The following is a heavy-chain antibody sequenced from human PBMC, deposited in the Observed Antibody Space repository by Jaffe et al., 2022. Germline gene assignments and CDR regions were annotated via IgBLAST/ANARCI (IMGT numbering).Heavy chain of an antibody. J-gene: IGHJ3*02. CDR1: GYTFTSYA. CDR3: ARGAIDYIWGGGNAFDI. V-gene: IGHV1-3*01. D-gene: IGHD3-16*01. CDR2: INAGNGNT. Sequence: QVQLVQSGAEVKKPGASVKVSCKASGYTFTSYAMHWVRQAPGQRLEWMGWINAGNGNTKYSQKFQGRVTITRDTSASTAYMELSSLRSEDTAVYYCARGAIDYIWGGGNAFDIWGQGTMVTVSS.